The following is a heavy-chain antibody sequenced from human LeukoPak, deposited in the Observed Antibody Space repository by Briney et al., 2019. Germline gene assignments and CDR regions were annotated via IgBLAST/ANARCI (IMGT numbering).Heavy chain of an antibody. D-gene: IGHD3-9*01. CDR1: GLTFSSNW. CDR2: ISSDGRGT. Sequence: RGSLRLSCAASGLTFSSNWMHWVRQAPGKGLVWVSRISSDGRGTSYADSVKGRFTISRDNAKNTLYLQMNSLRVEDTAVYYCASTRYFDWLLLKFWGQGTLVTVPS. CDR3: ASTRYFDWLLLKF. V-gene: IGHV3-74*01. J-gene: IGHJ4*02.